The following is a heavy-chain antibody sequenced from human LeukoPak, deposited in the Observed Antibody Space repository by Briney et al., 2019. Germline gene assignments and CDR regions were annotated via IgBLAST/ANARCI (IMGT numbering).Heavy chain of an antibody. Sequence: GGSLRLSCAASGFNFAIYSMNWVRQAPGKGLEWVASMGSSGSHIYYADSVKGRFTISRDNAQNSLYLQLNSLGAEDTAVYFCAKTGGYCTTNCRGMGNRFESWGQGALVAVSS. CDR2: MGSSGSHI. V-gene: IGHV3-21*06. J-gene: IGHJ5*01. CDR3: AKTGGYCTTNCRGMGNRFES. CDR1: GFNFAIYS. D-gene: IGHD2-8*01.